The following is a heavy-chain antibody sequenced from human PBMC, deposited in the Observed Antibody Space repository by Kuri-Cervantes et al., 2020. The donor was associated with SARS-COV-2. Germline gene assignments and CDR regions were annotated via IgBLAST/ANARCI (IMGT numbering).Heavy chain of an antibody. D-gene: IGHD3-3*01. CDR3: TKGSHYDFWIGPPAPHMDV. J-gene: IGHJ6*03. V-gene: IGHV3-23*01. CDR2: LSYSSGST. Sequence: GESLKISCAAPGCTFSSYAMSWVRQAPGKGLEWVASLSYSSGSTYYAVSVKGRFTISRDNSKNTLFLQMNSLRPEDTAVYFCTKGSHYDFWIGPPAPHMDVWGKGTTVTVSS. CDR1: GCTFSSYA.